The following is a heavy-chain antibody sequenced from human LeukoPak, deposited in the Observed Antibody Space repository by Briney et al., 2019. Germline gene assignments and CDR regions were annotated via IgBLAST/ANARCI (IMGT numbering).Heavy chain of an antibody. D-gene: IGHD4-17*01. CDR1: GGTFSSYA. CDR3: ARDHTFTVPTGY. CDR2: ISAYNGNT. Sequence: ASVKVSCKASGGTFSSYAISWVRQAPGQGLEWMGWISAYNGNTNYAQKLQGRVTMTTDTSTSTAYMELRSLRSDDTAVYYCARDHTFTVPTGYWGQGTLVTVSS. V-gene: IGHV1-18*01. J-gene: IGHJ4*02.